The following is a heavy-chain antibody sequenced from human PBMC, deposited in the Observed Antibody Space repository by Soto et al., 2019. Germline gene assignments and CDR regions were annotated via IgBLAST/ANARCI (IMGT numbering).Heavy chain of an antibody. CDR2: ISYDGSNK. Sequence: GGSLILSCAASGFTFSSYAMHWVRQAPGKGLEWVAVISYDGSNKYYADSVKGRFTISRDNSKNTLYLQMNRLRAEDTAVYYCARQPDLYDSSGFDIWGQGTMVTVS. J-gene: IGHJ3*02. D-gene: IGHD3-22*01. CDR1: GFTFSSYA. V-gene: IGHV3-30-3*01. CDR3: ARQPDLYDSSGFDI.